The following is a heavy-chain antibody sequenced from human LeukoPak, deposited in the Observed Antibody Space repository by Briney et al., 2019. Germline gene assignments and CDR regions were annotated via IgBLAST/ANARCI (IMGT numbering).Heavy chain of an antibody. CDR1: GYTFSDYY. CDR2: ISPNKGGT. V-gene: IGHV1-2*02. D-gene: IGHD3-9*01. J-gene: IGHJ5*02. Sequence: ASVKVSCTASGYTFSDYYMHWVRQAPGQGLEWMGWISPNKGGTNYAQKFQGRVTMTRDTSISTAYMELNNQTSDDTAVYYCAREDDILSGAFGFDPWGQGTLVTVSS. CDR3: AREDDILSGAFGFDP.